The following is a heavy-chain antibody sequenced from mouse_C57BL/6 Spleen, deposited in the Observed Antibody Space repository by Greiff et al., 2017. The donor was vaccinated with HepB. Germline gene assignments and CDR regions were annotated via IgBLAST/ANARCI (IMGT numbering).Heavy chain of an antibody. CDR3: ASSPYYAMDY. J-gene: IGHJ4*01. CDR2: IYPGDGDT. V-gene: IGHV1-82*01. CDR1: GYAFSSSW. Sequence: VQLKESGPELVKPGASVKISCKASGYAFSSSWMNWVKQRPGKGLEWIGRIYPGDGDTNYNGKFKGKATLTADKSSSTAYMQLSSLTSKDYAVYFWASSPYYAMDYWGQGTSVTVSS.